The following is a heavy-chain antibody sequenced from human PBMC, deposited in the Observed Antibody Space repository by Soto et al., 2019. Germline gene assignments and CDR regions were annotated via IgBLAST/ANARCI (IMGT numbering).Heavy chain of an antibody. Sequence: GGSLRLSCATTDFIFSDYYMDWVRQAPGRGLEWVGRTRNKDNGYTTEYAASVKGRFTISRDDSKNSLYLQMNSLTTEDTAIYYCVRNNGLNRYFDLWGRGTLVTVSS. CDR3: VRNNGLNRYFDL. CDR1: DFIFSDYY. D-gene: IGHD1-20*01. J-gene: IGHJ2*01. V-gene: IGHV3-72*01. CDR2: TRNKDNGYTT.